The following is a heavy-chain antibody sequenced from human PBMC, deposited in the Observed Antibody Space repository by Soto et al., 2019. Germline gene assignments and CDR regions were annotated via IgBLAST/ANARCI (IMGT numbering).Heavy chain of an antibody. J-gene: IGHJ4*02. CDR3: ARAYGDYVSWADY. CDR2: INPNSGKT. CDR1: GYTFTSYG. V-gene: IGHV1-8*02. Sequence: ASVKVSCKASGYTFTSYGISWVRQAPGQGLEWMGRINPNSGKTNYAQKFQGRVTMTRNNSISAAYMELSSLRSEDTAVYYCARAYGDYVSWADYWGQGTLVTVSS. D-gene: IGHD4-17*01.